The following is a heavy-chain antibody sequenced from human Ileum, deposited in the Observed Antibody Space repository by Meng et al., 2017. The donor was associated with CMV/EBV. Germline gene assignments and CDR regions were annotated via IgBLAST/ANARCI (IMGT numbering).Heavy chain of an antibody. D-gene: IGHD1-26*01. J-gene: IGHJ5*02. V-gene: IGHV4-59*01. CDR2: RFYRESV. Sequence: LRLSCSVSSGFITNYYWSWIRQPPGKGLEWIGYRFYRESVYFNPSLKGRATISVDTSKNLFSLRLDSVAAADTAVYCCAGALYPKRYLNFFDPWGQGILVTVSS. CDR3: AGALYPKRYLNFFDP. CDR1: SGFITNYY.